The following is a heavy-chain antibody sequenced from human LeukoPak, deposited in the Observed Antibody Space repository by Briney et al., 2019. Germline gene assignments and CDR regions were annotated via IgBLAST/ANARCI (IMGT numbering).Heavy chain of an antibody. D-gene: IGHD3-9*01. CDR3: ASDLDDDILTGLDY. J-gene: IGHJ4*02. CDR2: INAGNGNT. V-gene: IGHV1-3*01. Sequence: GASVKVSCKASGYTFTSYAMHWVRQAPGQRLEWMGWINAGNGNTRYSQKFQGRVNITRDTSASTAYMELSSLRSEDTAVYYCASDLDDDILTGLDYWGQGTLVTVSS. CDR1: GYTFTSYA.